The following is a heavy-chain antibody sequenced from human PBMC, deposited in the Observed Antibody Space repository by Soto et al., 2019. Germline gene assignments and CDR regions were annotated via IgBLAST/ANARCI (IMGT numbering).Heavy chain of an antibody. CDR2: ISSSSSYI. Sequence: EVQLVESGGGLVKPGGSLRLSCAASGFTFSSYSMNWVRQAPGKGLEWVSSISSSSSYIYYADSVKGRFTISRDNAKNSLSLQINSLRAEDTAVYYCARDFSPYYDILTGYSSDWFDPWGQGTLVTVSS. D-gene: IGHD3-9*01. CDR1: GFTFSSYS. V-gene: IGHV3-21*01. J-gene: IGHJ5*02. CDR3: ARDFSPYYDILTGYSSDWFDP.